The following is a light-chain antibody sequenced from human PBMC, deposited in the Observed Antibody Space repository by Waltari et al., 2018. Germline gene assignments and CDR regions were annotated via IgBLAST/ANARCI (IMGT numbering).Light chain of an antibody. V-gene: IGKV3-20*01. CDR2: AAS. CDR3: QQYGTSPPWT. CDR1: QSLANNY. J-gene: IGKJ1*01. Sequence: EIVLTQSPGTLSLSPGERATLSCRASQSLANNYLAWYQRKPGQAPRPLIYAASNRASGIPDRFSGSGSGTDFTLTISRLEPEDFAIYYCQQYGTSPPWTFGQGTKVEIK.